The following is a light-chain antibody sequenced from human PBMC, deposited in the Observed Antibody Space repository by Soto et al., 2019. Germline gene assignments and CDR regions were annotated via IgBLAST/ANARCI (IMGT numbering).Light chain of an antibody. J-gene: IGLJ2*01. CDR2: GNS. Sequence: QSVLTQPPSVSGAPGQRVTISCTGSSSNIGAGYDVHWYQQLPGTAPKLLIYGNSNRPSGVPDRFSGSKSGTSASLAITGLQAEDGADYYCQSYDSSLSGAVVFGGGTKLTAL. CDR1: SSNIGAGYD. V-gene: IGLV1-40*01. CDR3: QSYDSSLSGAVV.